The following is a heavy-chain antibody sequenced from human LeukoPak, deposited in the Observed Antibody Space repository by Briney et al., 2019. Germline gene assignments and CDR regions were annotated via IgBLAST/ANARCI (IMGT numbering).Heavy chain of an antibody. J-gene: IGHJ4*02. CDR3: ARRRAGYNWGFDY. CDR2: IDPSDSYT. V-gene: IGHV5-10-1*01. Sequence: RGESLKISCKVSGYRFTSYWISWLRQMAGKGLEWMGRIDPSDSYTNYSPSFQGHVTMSVDKSISTAYLQWSSLKASGTAMYYCARRRAGYNWGFDYWGQGTLVSVSS. CDR1: GYRFTSYW. D-gene: IGHD5-24*01.